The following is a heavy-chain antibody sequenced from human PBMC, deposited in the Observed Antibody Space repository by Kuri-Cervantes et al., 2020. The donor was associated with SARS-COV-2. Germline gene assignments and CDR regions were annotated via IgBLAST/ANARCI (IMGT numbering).Heavy chain of an antibody. CDR3: ARVAPRKDVYNHYYYGIAV. J-gene: IGHJ6*02. V-gene: IGHV3-48*02. Sequence: GESLKIFFAASGFTCSSYYMNWVREAPGKGLEWVSDSRSSSSSIHYADSVKGRFTVSRDNVKNSLYLQTNSLRDEDTSVYFCARVAPRKDVYNHYYYGIAVWGQGTPVTVSS. CDR2: SRSSSSSI. CDR1: GFTCSSYY. D-gene: IGHD5-24*01.